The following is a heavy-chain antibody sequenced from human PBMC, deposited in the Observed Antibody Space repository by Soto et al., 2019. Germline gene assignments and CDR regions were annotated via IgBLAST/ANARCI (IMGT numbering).Heavy chain of an antibody. CDR3: ARDRRVEGMAGRYAFDI. V-gene: IGHV1-18*01. CDR2: ISAYNGNT. D-gene: IGHD6-13*01. J-gene: IGHJ3*02. Sequence: ASVKVSCKASSYTFTSYVISWVRQAPGQGLEWMGWISAYNGNTNYAQKLQGRVTMTTDTSTSTAYMELRSLRSDDTAVYYCARDRRVEGMAGRYAFDIWGQGTMVTVSS. CDR1: SYTFTSYV.